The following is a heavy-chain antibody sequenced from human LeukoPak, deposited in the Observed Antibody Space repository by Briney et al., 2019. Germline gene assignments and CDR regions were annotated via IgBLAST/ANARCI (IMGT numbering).Heavy chain of an antibody. CDR2: IKQDGSEK. D-gene: IGHD3-16*01. Sequence: GGSLRLSCAASGFTFSRHWMSWVRQVPGRGLEWVANIKQDGSEKYYLDSVKGRFTISRDNAKNSLYLQMIRLRAEDTAVYFCAREVITVTFGGLFFDPWGQGTLVTVSS. CDR1: GFTFSRHW. J-gene: IGHJ5*02. CDR3: AREVITVTFGGLFFDP. V-gene: IGHV3-7*05.